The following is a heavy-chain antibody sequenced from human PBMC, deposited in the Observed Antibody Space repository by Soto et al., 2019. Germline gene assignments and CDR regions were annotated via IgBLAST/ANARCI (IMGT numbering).Heavy chain of an antibody. Sequence: GGSLRLSCAVSEFIFNNAWMNWVRQAPGKGLEWVGRIKRKIESGTTDYAAPVKGRFTVSRGDSKNTVYLQMNSLKTEDTAVYYCTADSTATWDYGMDVWGQGTTVTVSS. V-gene: IGHV3-15*01. CDR1: EFIFNNAW. J-gene: IGHJ6*02. CDR2: IKRKIESGTT. D-gene: IGHD2-21*02. CDR3: TADSTATWDYGMDV.